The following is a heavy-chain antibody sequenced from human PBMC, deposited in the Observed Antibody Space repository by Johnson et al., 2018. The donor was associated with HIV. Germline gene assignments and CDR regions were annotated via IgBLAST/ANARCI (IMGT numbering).Heavy chain of an antibody. Sequence: VQLVESGGGVVQPGRSLRLSCAASGFTFSSYAMHWVRQAPGKGLEWVSYISASGATIYHSDSVKGRFTISRDNSKNLLFLQMNSLRAEDTAVYYCARDSYYSDYDAFDIWGQGTMVTVSS. J-gene: IGHJ3*02. V-gene: IGHV3-48*03. CDR3: ARDSYYSDYDAFDI. CDR2: ISASGATI. D-gene: IGHD3-22*01. CDR1: GFTFSSYA.